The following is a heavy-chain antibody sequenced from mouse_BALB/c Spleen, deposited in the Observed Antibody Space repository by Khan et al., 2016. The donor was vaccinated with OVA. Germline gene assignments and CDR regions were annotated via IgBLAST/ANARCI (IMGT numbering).Heavy chain of an antibody. J-gene: IGHJ4*01. CDR2: IYPGSGNT. Sequence: QVQLQQSGAELVRPGTSVKMSCKAAGYTFTSYWIGWVKQRPGHGLEWIGDIYPGSGNTNYNEKFRGKATLIADTSSNTAYMQLSSLTSEDSAIXYYARPYYYGSRYETMDAWGQGTSVTVSS. CDR3: ARPYYYGSRYETMDA. D-gene: IGHD1-1*01. CDR1: GYTFTSYW. V-gene: IGHV1-63*02.